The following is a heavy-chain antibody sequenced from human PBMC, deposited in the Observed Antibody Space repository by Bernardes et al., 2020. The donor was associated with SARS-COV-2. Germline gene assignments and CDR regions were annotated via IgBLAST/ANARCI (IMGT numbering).Heavy chain of an antibody. J-gene: IGHJ6*02. CDR2: INSDGSST. V-gene: IGHV3-74*01. Sequence: GGSLRLSCAASGFTFRSYWMHWVRQTPGQGLMWVSRINSDGSSTGYADSVKGRFTISRDNDENTLYLQMNSLRVEDTAVYYCARSKYGMDVWGQGTTVTGSS. CDR3: ARSKYGMDV. CDR1: GFTFRSYW.